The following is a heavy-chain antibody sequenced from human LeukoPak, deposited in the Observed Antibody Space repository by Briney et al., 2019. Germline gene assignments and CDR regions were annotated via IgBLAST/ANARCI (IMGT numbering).Heavy chain of an antibody. CDR1: GGAISSYY. CDR2: IDFSGST. Sequence: PSETLSLSCTVSGGAISSYYWSWVRQPPGKGLEWIGYIDFSGSTNNNPSLKSRVTILVDTSKKQVSLNLSSVTAADTAVYFCARHAGGSSFEYWGQGNVVTVSS. CDR3: ARHAGGSSFEY. V-gene: IGHV4-59*08. J-gene: IGHJ4*02. D-gene: IGHD1-26*01.